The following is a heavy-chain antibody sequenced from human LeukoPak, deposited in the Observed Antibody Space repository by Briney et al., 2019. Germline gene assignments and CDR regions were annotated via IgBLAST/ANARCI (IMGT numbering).Heavy chain of an antibody. J-gene: IGHJ4*02. V-gene: IGHV4-38-2*02. CDR3: AKLRLGELSN. CDR1: VYSISSGHY. D-gene: IGHD3-16*02. Sequence: SETLSLTCTVSVYSISSGHYWGWIRQPPGKGLEWIGSIYHSGITYYNPSLKSRVTISVDTSKNQFSLKLSSVTAADTAVYYCAKLRLGELSNWGQGTLVTVSS. CDR2: IYHSGIT.